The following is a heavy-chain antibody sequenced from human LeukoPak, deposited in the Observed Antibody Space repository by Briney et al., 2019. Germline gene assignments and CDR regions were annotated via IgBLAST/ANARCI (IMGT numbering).Heavy chain of an antibody. CDR3: ARKDIVATIGAFDY. CDR1: GYSMSSGYY. J-gene: IGHJ4*02. D-gene: IGHD5-12*01. CDR2: IYHSGST. Sequence: PSETLSLTCTVSGYSMSSGYYWGWTRQPPGKGLEWIGSIYHSGSTYYNPSLKSRVTISVDKSKNQFSLKLSSVTAADTAVYYCARKDIVATIGAFDYWGQGTLVTVSS. V-gene: IGHV4-38-2*02.